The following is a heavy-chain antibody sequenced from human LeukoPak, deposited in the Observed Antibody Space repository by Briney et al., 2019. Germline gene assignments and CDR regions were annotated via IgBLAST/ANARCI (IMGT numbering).Heavy chain of an antibody. CDR3: ARSHIYCSGGSCFDAPDAFDI. Sequence: SVKVSCKASGGTFSSYTISWVRQAHGQGLEWMGRIIPILGIANYAQKFQGRVTITADKSTSTAYMELSSLRSEDTAVYYCARSHIYCSGGSCFDAPDAFDIWGQGTMVTVSS. J-gene: IGHJ3*02. CDR1: GGTFSSYT. D-gene: IGHD2-15*01. V-gene: IGHV1-69*02. CDR2: IIPILGIA.